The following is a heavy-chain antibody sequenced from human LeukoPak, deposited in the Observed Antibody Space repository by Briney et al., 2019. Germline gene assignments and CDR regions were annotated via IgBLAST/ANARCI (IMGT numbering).Heavy chain of an antibody. Sequence: GESLKISCAASGFTFSSYAMSWVRQAPGKGLEWVSSISGSGGSTYYADSVKGRFTISRDNSKNTLYLQMNSLRGEDTAVYYCAKDREGTIADYFDYWGQGTLVTVSS. CDR3: AKDREGTIADYFDY. CDR1: GFTFSSYA. CDR2: ISGSGGST. D-gene: IGHD1-7*01. V-gene: IGHV3-23*01. J-gene: IGHJ4*02.